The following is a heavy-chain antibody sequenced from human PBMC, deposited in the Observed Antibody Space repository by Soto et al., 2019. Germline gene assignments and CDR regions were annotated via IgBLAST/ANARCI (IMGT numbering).Heavy chain of an antibody. V-gene: IGHV4-59*01. CDR2: ISAGGST. D-gene: IGHD2-2*01. CDR1: GGYFTSYH. Sequence: PSETLSITYIFSGGYFTSYHGSWIWKSPGEGLEWTGYISAGGSTNYNPSLKSRVTISGETSKKQVSLKLSSVSAPDTARYFWAGYWSSSICPEDHYFAVEVWGQGNTVTVSS. CDR3: AGYWSSSICPEDHYFAVEV. J-gene: IGHJ6*02.